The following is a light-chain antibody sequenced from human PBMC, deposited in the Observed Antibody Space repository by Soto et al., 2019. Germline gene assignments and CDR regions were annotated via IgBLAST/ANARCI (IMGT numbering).Light chain of an antibody. J-gene: IGKJ1*01. CDR1: QSIRRN. Sequence: PSPGTLSMAPGEGAPLYCRASQSIRRNLAWYQQKPGRAPRLLIYGVSTRATGIPDRFSGSGSGTDFTFTISRLEPGDPAVYYCKQSGSSPWTSRQGTKVDIK. V-gene: IGKV3-20*01. CDR3: KQSGSSPWT. CDR2: GVS.